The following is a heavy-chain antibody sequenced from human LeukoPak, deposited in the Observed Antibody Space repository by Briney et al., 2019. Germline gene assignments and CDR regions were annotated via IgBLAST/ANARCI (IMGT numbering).Heavy chain of an antibody. Sequence: GGSLRLSCAASGFTVSSNYMSWVRQAPGEGLEWVSVIYSGGSTYYADSVKGRFTISRDNSKNTLYLQMNSLRAEDTAVYYCAKDGTRIQLWLSSGMGVWGQGTTVTVSS. V-gene: IGHV3-53*01. D-gene: IGHD5-18*01. J-gene: IGHJ6*02. CDR3: AKDGTRIQLWLSSGMGV. CDR2: IYSGGST. CDR1: GFTVSSNY.